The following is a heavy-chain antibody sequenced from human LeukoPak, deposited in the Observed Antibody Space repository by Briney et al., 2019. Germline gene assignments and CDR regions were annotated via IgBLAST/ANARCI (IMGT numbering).Heavy chain of an antibody. V-gene: IGHV4-59*11. CDR1: GGSISSHY. Sequence: SETLSLTCTVSGGSISSHYWSWIRQPPGKGLGWIGYIYYSGSTNYNPSLKSRVTISVDTSKNQFSLKLSSVTAADTAVYYCAREPGYNWFDPWGQGTLVTVSS. J-gene: IGHJ5*02. D-gene: IGHD5-12*01. CDR2: IYYSGST. CDR3: AREPGYNWFDP.